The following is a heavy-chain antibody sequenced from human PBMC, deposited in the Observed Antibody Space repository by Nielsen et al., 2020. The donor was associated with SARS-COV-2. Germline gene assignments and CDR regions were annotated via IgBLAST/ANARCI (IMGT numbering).Heavy chain of an antibody. Sequence: SVKVSCKASGGTFSSYAISWVRQAPGQGLEWMGGIIPIFGTANYAQKFQGRVTITADKSTSTAYMELSSLRSEDTAVYYCARDPPAQAVAANYYYYGMDVWGQGTTVTVSS. D-gene: IGHD6-19*01. CDR2: IIPIFGTA. CDR3: ARDPPAQAVAANYYYYGMDV. J-gene: IGHJ6*02. CDR1: GGTFSSYA. V-gene: IGHV1-69*06.